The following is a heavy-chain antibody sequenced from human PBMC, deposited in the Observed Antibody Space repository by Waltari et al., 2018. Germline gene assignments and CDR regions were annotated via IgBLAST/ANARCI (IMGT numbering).Heavy chain of an antibody. J-gene: IGHJ4*02. V-gene: IGHV3-74*02. CDR3: AKLTPPEDY. D-gene: IGHD7-27*01. CDR2: INSEGGGI. CDR1: GFRFSRSW. Sequence: EVQLVVSGGSLVQPGGSLRRSCAHSGFRFSRSWMHWVRHSPGKGLVWVSRINSEGGGIGYSDSVRGRFTVSRDNARNTLYLQMNSLRDEDTAVYYCAKLTPPEDYWGQGTLVTVSS.